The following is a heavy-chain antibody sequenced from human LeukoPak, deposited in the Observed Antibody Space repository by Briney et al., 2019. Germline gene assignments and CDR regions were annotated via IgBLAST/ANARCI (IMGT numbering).Heavy chain of an antibody. CDR2: ISGGGAKR. Sequence: GGSLRLSCAASGFTFDSYAMNWVRQAPGKGLEWVSYISGGGAKRHYSDSVKGRFTISRDNPKNTLYLQINNLRAEDTAMYYCAKCSAGYYNDAFEIWGRGTMVTVSS. D-gene: IGHD3-10*02. CDR3: AKCSAGYYNDAFEI. J-gene: IGHJ3*02. V-gene: IGHV3-23*01. CDR1: GFTFDSYA.